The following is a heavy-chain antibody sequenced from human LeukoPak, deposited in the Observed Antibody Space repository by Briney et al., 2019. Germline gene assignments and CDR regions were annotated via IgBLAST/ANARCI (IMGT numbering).Heavy chain of an antibody. J-gene: IGHJ5*02. CDR1: GFTFSSSG. Sequence: PGGSLRLSCAASGFTFSSSGMHWVRQAPGKGLEWVSGINWSSGSIGYADSAKGRFTISRDNAKNSLYLHMSSLRAEDTALYYCVKDSYSRRTGWFDPWGQGTLVTVSS. CDR3: VKDSYSRRTGWFDP. CDR2: INWSSGSI. D-gene: IGHD2-15*01. V-gene: IGHV3-9*01.